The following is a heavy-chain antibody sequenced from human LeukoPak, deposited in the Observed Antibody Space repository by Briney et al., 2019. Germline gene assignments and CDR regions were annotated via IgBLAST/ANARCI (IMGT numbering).Heavy chain of an antibody. V-gene: IGHV3-7*04. CDR2: VKQDGSEK. CDR1: GFTFRNYW. Sequence: GGSLRLSCAASGFTFRNYWMSGVRQAPGKGLEWLANVKQDGSEKYYVDSVKGRFTISRDNVKNSVYLQMNSLRAEDTAVYYCVRDYCSGVTCYDGYWGQGTLVTVSS. D-gene: IGHD2-15*01. CDR3: VRDYCSGVTCYDGY. J-gene: IGHJ4*02.